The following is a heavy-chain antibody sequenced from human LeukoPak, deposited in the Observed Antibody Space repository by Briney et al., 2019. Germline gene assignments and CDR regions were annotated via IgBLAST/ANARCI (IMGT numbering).Heavy chain of an antibody. D-gene: IGHD6-19*01. J-gene: IGHJ4*02. Sequence: GGSLRLSCAASGFTFNSYAMHWVRQAPGKGLEWVAVISYDGSNKYYADSVKGRFTISRDNSKNTLYLQMNSLRAEGTAVYYCAKESSGWYIDYWGQGTLVTVSS. CDR1: GFTFNSYA. CDR3: AKESSGWYIDY. CDR2: ISYDGSNK. V-gene: IGHV3-30-3*01.